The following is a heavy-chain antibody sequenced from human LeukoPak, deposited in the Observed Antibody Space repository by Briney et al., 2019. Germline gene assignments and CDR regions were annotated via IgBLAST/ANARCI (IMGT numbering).Heavy chain of an antibody. V-gene: IGHV1-46*01. Sequence: ASGRASCKASGYTFTNYYMHWVRQSPGQGLEWRGIIDPSGGSTSYAQMFQGRVIMTRDTSTTTVYMELSSLRSEDTAVYYCARGSSGSYLNYFDYWGQGTLVTVSS. J-gene: IGHJ4*02. D-gene: IGHD1-26*01. CDR1: GYTFTNYY. CDR3: ARGSSGSYLNYFDY. CDR2: IDPSGGST.